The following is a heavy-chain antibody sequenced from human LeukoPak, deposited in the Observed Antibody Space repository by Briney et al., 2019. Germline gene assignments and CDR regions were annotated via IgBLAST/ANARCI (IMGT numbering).Heavy chain of an antibody. D-gene: IGHD2-21*02. Sequence: GGSLRLSCAASEFSVGSNYMTWVRQAPGKGLEWVSLIYSGGSTYYADSVKGRFTISRDNSKNTLYLQMNSLRAEDTAVYYCARGPGYCTGDCYIDYWGQGTLVTVSS. CDR1: EFSVGSNY. CDR2: IYSGGST. CDR3: ARGPGYCTGDCYIDY. J-gene: IGHJ4*02. V-gene: IGHV3-66*01.